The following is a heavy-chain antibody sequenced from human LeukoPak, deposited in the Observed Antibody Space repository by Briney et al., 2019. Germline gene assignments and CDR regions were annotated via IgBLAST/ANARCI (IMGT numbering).Heavy chain of an antibody. J-gene: IGHJ4*02. CDR3: AWGCDYVGNLAY. Sequence: PGGSLRLSCAASGFTFSGSAMHWVRQASGKGLEWVGRIRSKVNNYATAYAASVKGRFTISRDDSKNTAYLQMTSLKTEDTAVYYCAWGCDYVGNLAYWGQGTLVTVSS. D-gene: IGHD3-16*01. V-gene: IGHV3-73*01. CDR2: IRSKVNNYAT. CDR1: GFTFSGSA.